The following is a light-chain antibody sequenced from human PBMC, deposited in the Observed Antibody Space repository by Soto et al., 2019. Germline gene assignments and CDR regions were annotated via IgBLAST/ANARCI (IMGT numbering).Light chain of an antibody. CDR3: QQLNTLPFT. J-gene: IGKJ5*01. V-gene: IGKV1-9*01. Sequence: DIQMTHSPSSLSASVVERFTITCRASQSISSYLNWYQQRPGKAPKVLIYGASTLQSGVPSRFSGSGSGTEFTLTISGLLPEDFATYHCQQLNTLPFTFGQGTRLEIK. CDR1: QSISSY. CDR2: GAS.